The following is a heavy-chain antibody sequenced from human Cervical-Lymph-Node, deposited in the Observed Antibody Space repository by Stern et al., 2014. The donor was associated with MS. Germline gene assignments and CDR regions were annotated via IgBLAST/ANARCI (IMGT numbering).Heavy chain of an antibody. CDR1: GFTFSTSA. V-gene: IGHV3-23*04. CDR2: IGGSGDSP. CDR3: AKDDYYYDSGGYLGWFDS. J-gene: IGHJ5*01. Sequence: QLVQSGGGLVQPGGSLRLSCAASGFTFSTSAMSWVRQAPGKGLEWVSAIGGSGDSPYYADSVKGRFTISRDNSKNTLYLQMNSLRAEDTAVYYCAKDDYYYDSGGYLGWFDSWGQGTLVTVSS. D-gene: IGHD3-22*01.